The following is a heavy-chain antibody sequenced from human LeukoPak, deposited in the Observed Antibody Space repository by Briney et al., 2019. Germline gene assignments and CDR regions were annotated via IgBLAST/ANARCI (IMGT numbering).Heavy chain of an antibody. CDR3: ASLQLWLRSFDY. CDR2: VSYSGST. CDR1: GGSITSGRFY. V-gene: IGHV4-31*03. Sequence: SETLSLTCTLSGGSITSGRFYWTWIRQHPQRGLEWIGYVSYSGSTNYNSSLKSRLTISADTSKNQFYLRLTSVTAADTAVYYCASLQLWLRSFDYWGQGTLVTVSS. J-gene: IGHJ4*02. D-gene: IGHD5-18*01.